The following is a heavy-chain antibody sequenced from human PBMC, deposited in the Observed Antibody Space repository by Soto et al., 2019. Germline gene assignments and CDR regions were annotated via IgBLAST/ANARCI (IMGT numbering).Heavy chain of an antibody. CDR2: ISYDGSNK. Sequence: QVQLVESGGGMVQPGRSLRLSCAASGFTFSSYAMHWVRQAPGKGLEWVAVISYDGSNKYYADSVKGRFTISRDNSKNTLYLQMNSLRAEDTAVYYCARDGPYWTGTTVFGAPPSYYYGMDVWGQGTTVTVSS. V-gene: IGHV3-30-3*01. CDR3: ARDGPYWTGTTVFGAPPSYYYGMDV. J-gene: IGHJ6*02. D-gene: IGHD1-7*01. CDR1: GFTFSSYA.